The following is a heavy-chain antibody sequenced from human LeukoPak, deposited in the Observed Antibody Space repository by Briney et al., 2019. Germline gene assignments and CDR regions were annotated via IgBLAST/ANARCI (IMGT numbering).Heavy chain of an antibody. CDR2: IYSGGST. D-gene: IGHD5-18*01. V-gene: IGHV3-53*01. CDR3: AIERNSYGNTVDY. CDR1: GFTVSSNY. J-gene: IGHJ4*02. Sequence: GGSLRLSCAASGFTVSSNYMSWVHQAPGKGLEWVSVIYSGGSTYYADSVKGRFTISRDNSKNTLYLQMNSLRAEDTAVYYCAIERNSYGNTVDYWGQGTLVTVSS.